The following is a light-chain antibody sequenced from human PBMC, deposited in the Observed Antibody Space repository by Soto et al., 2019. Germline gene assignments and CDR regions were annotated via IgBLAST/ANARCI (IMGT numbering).Light chain of an antibody. CDR1: QGISSY. CDR3: QQYYSYPRT. V-gene: IGKV1-8*01. CDR2: AAS. Sequence: AIRMTQSPSSLSASTGDRVTITCRASQGISSYLAWYQQKPGKAPKLLIYAASTLQSGVPSRFSGSGSGTDFNLTISCLRSEDFATYYCQQYYSYPRTFGQGTKVEIK. J-gene: IGKJ1*01.